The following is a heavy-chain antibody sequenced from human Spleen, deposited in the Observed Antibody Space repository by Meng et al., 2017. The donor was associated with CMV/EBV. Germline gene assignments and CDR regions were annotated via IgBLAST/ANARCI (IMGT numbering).Heavy chain of an antibody. CDR1: LPFSSSG. D-gene: IGHD6-19*01. Sequence: LPFSSSGMHWVRQAPGKGLEWVAVIWYDGTNKDYADSVKGRFTISRDNSKNTLYLQMNSRRAEDTAVYYCAKDSLYTSGWSGVFEYWGQGTLVTVSS. CDR2: IWYDGTNK. CDR3: AKDSLYTSGWSGVFEY. V-gene: IGHV3-33*06. J-gene: IGHJ4*02.